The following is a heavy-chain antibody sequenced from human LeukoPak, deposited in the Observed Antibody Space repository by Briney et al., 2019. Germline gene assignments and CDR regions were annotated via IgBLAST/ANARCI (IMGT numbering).Heavy chain of an antibody. CDR1: GGSISRGGYS. CDR3: AGGRRYCTNGVCYKAYYFDY. CDR2: IYHRGST. J-gene: IGHJ4*02. D-gene: IGHD2-8*01. V-gene: IGHV4-30-2*01. Sequence: KCSETLALTCAVSGGSISRGGYSGSWIRRPPGKGLEWIGYIYHRGSTCYNASVKSRVTISVDTPKTQFSLKLSSVPAADTAVYYCAGGRRYCTNGVCYKAYYFDYWGQGTLVTVSS.